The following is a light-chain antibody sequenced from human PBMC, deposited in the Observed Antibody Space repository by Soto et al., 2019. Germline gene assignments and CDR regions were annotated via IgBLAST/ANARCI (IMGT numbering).Light chain of an antibody. Sequence: ETVMTQSPATLSVSPGERATLSCRASQSVNSNLAWYQQKSGQAPRLLIYGGSTRATGIPVRFSGSGSGTEFTLTISSLQSEDSAVYYCQQYTYWPWTLGQGTKVEIK. CDR1: QSVNSN. V-gene: IGKV3-15*01. CDR2: GGS. CDR3: QQYTYWPWT. J-gene: IGKJ1*01.